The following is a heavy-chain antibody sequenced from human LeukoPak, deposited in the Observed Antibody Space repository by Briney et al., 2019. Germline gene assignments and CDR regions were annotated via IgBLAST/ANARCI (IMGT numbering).Heavy chain of an antibody. J-gene: IGHJ4*02. D-gene: IGHD4-17*01. CDR1: GYSFTSYW. Sequence: GESLKISCKGSGYSFTSYWIGWVRQTPGKGLEWMGIIYPSDSDTRYSPSFQGQVTISADKSIITAYLQWSSLKASDTGMYYCATVRTYGDYAMNYWGQGTLVTVSS. CDR3: ATVRTYGDYAMNY. CDR2: IYPSDSDT. V-gene: IGHV5-51*01.